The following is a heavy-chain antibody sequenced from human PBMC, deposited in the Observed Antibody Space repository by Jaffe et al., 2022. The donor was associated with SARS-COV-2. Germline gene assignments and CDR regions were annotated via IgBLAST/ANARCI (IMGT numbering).Heavy chain of an antibody. CDR2: ISDSGAGT. D-gene: IGHD6-6*01. J-gene: IGHJ3*02. CDR3: AKATTRLLPDAFDI. V-gene: IGHV3-23*01. CDR1: GFTFNTYG. Sequence: EVQLLESGGGLVQPGGSLRLSCETSGFTFNTYGMSWVRQAPGKGLEWVASISDSGAGTYYADSVKGRFTISRDNSKNSLYLQMNSLRAEDTAVYHCAKATTRLLPDAFDIWGQGTMVTFSS.